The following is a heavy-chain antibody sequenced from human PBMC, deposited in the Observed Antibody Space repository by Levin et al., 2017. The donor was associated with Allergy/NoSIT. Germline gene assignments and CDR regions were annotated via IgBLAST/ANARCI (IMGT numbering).Heavy chain of an antibody. CDR3: TTNYYGSGSYFQTFDY. CDR1: GFTFNNAW. Sequence: GGSLRLSCAASGFTFNNAWMNWVRQAPGKGLEWVGRIKSKTDGGTTDYAAPVKGRFTISRDDSKDTLYLQMNSLKTEDTAVYYCTTNYYGSGSYFQTFDYWGQGTLVTVSS. J-gene: IGHJ4*02. D-gene: IGHD3-10*01. V-gene: IGHV3-15*01. CDR2: IKSKTDGGTT.